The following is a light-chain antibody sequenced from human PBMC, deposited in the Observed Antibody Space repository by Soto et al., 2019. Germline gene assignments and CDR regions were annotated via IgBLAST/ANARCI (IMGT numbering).Light chain of an antibody. Sequence: QSALTQPASVSGSPGQSITISCTGTSKDVSCYNYVSWYQQHPGKAPKLMIYDVSNRPSGVSNRFSGSKSGNTASLTISGLQAEDEADYYCSSYTSSSTLYVFGTGTKVTVL. J-gene: IGLJ1*01. CDR2: DVS. V-gene: IGLV2-14*01. CDR1: SKDVSCYNY. CDR3: SSYTSSSTLYV.